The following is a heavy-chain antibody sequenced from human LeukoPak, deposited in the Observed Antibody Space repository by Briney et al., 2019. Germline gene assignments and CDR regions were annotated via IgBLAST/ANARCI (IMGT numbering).Heavy chain of an antibody. D-gene: IGHD5-24*01. V-gene: IGHV3-30-3*01. CDR3: ARDIRDGYNYGAFDI. Sequence: GGSLRLSCAASGFTFSSYAMHWVRQAPGKGLEWVAVISYDGSNKYYADSVKGRFTISRDNSKNTLYLQMNSLRAEDTAMYYCARDIRDGYNYGAFDIWGQGTMVTVSS. J-gene: IGHJ3*02. CDR1: GFTFSSYA. CDR2: ISYDGSNK.